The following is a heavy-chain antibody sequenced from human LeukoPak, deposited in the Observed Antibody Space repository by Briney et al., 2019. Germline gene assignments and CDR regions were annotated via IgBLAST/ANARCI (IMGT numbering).Heavy chain of an antibody. CDR2: TYFRSKWIH. J-gene: IGHJ4*02. V-gene: IGHV6-1*01. Sequence: SQTLSLTCAISGDSVSSSTSAWSWIRQSPSRGLEWLGRTYFRSKWIHDYALSVRGRTTINPDTSKNQVSLQLNSMTPEDTAIYYCARNFSPDFDYWGQGTLVTVSS. D-gene: IGHD1-14*01. CDR1: GDSVSSSTSA. CDR3: ARNFSPDFDY.